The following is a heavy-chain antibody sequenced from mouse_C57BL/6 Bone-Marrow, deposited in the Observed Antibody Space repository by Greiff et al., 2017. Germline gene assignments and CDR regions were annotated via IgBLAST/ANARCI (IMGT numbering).Heavy chain of an antibody. CDR2: IHPNSGST. D-gene: IGHD2-12*01. CDR3: ARYDYSYDGAGFAY. V-gene: IGHV1-64*01. J-gene: IGHJ3*01. CDR1: GYTFTSYW. Sequence: QVQLQQPGAELVKPGASVKLSCKASGYTFTSYWMHWVKQRPGQGLEWIGMIHPNSGSTNYNEKFKSKATLTVDKSSSTAYMQLSSLTSEDSAVYYCARYDYSYDGAGFAYWGQGTLVTVSA.